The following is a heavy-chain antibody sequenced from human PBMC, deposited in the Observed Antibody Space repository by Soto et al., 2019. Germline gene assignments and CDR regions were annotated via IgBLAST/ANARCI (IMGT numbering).Heavy chain of an antibody. D-gene: IGHD2-15*01. CDR3: VKTPIGYCSGGTCSNWFDP. Sequence: QVQLQESGPRLVKSSETLSLTCTVSGGSISSDYWSWIRQSPGKGLEWIGYVSYSGSTYLKPSLKSRVTISADTSKNRFSLKVRSVTAADTAVYYCVKTPIGYCSGGTCSNWFDPWGQGTLVTVSA. J-gene: IGHJ5*02. V-gene: IGHV4-59*08. CDR1: GGSISSDY. CDR2: VSYSGST.